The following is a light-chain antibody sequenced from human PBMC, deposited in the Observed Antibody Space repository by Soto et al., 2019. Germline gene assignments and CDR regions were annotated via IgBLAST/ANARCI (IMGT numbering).Light chain of an antibody. J-gene: IGLJ3*02. CDR3: QSYDSSLSAWV. Sequence: QYVLTQPPSVSVAPGQRVTISCTESSSNIGAGYDVHWYQQLPGTAPKLLIYAHSNRPSGVPDRFSGSKSGTSASLAITGLQAEDEADYYCQSYDSSLSAWVFGGGTKLTVL. V-gene: IGLV1-40*01. CDR1: SSNIGAGYD. CDR2: AHS.